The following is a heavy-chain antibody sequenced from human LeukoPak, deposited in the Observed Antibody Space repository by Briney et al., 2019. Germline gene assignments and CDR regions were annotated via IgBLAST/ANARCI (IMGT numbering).Heavy chain of an antibody. D-gene: IGHD2-15*01. V-gene: IGHV1-2*02. Sequence: ASVKVSCKASGYTFTGYYMHWVRQAPGQGLEWMGWINPKSGGTNYAQKFQGRVTMTRDTSISTAYMELSRLRSDDTAVYYCARVGCSGGSCYLYYFDYWGQGTLVTVSS. CDR3: ARVGCSGGSCYLYYFDY. J-gene: IGHJ4*02. CDR1: GYTFTGYY. CDR2: INPKSGGT.